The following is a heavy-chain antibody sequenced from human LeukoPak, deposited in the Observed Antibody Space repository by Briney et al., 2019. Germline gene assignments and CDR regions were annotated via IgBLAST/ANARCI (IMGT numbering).Heavy chain of an antibody. Sequence: ETLSLTCAVYGGSFSGYYLSWVRQAPGKGLEWVSGISGGGGSTYYADSVKGRFTISRDNSKNTLYLQMDSLRAEDTALYYCAKGSGINHYHWIDPWGQGTLVTVSS. V-gene: IGHV3-23*01. CDR3: AKGSGINHYHWIDP. CDR1: GGSFSGYY. J-gene: IGHJ5*02. D-gene: IGHD1-14*01. CDR2: ISGGGGST.